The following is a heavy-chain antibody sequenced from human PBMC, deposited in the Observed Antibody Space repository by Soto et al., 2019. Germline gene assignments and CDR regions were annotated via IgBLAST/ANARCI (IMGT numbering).Heavy chain of an antibody. D-gene: IGHD5-18*01. Sequence: GASVKVSCKASGYTFTSYGISWVRQAPGQGLEWMGWISAYNGNTNYAQKLQGRVTMTTDTSTTTVYMELTNLRSDDTAVYYCARCIQGDYYYGMDVWGQGTTVTVSS. J-gene: IGHJ6*02. V-gene: IGHV1-18*01. CDR2: ISAYNGNT. CDR1: GYTFTSYG. CDR3: ARCIQGDYYYGMDV.